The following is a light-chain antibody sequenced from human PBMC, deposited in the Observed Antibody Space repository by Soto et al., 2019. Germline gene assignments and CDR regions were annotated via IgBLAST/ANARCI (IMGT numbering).Light chain of an antibody. CDR1: SSDVGGFNY. CDR3: SSYTSSSTFV. V-gene: IGLV2-14*01. Sequence: QSVLTQPASVSGSPGQSITISCTGTSSDVGGFNYVSWFQQHPGEAPKLMIYEVTNRPSGVPSRFSGSRTGNTASLTISGLQAEDEADYYCSSYTSSSTFVFGTGTKLTVL. CDR2: EVT. J-gene: IGLJ1*01.